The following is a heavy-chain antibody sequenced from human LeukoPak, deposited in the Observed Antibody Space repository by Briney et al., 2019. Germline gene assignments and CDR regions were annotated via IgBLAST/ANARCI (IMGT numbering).Heavy chain of an antibody. Sequence: PGGSLRLSWAAAGFTFSSYAMHWVRQAPGEGLEWVAVISYDGSNKYYADSVKGRFTISRDNSTNTLSLKMNTLRAEDTAVYYCASEPPDTYSSSTSCTRPIDYWGQGTLVTVSS. V-gene: IGHV3-30-3*01. J-gene: IGHJ4*02. CDR3: ASEPPDTYSSSTSCTRPIDY. CDR2: ISYDGSNK. D-gene: IGHD2-2*01. CDR1: GFTFSSYA.